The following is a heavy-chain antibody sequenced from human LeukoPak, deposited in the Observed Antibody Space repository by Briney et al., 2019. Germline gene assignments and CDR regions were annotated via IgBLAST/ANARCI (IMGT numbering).Heavy chain of an antibody. CDR1: GFAFSTYA. Sequence: GGSLRLSCAASGFAFSTYAMSWVRQAPGKGLEWVSSISISGGSTYYAESVKGRFTISRDNSRNTLYLQMNSLRAEDTAVYYCAKDYGSGAPQYYYYYGMDVWGQGTTVTVSS. CDR2: ISISGGST. J-gene: IGHJ6*02. CDR3: AKDYGSGAPQYYYYYGMDV. D-gene: IGHD3-10*01. V-gene: IGHV3-23*01.